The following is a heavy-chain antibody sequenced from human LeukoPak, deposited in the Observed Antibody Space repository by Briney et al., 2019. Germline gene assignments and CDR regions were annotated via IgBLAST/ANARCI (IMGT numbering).Heavy chain of an antibody. CDR1: GYTFTSYH. CDR2: INPSGGST. D-gene: IGHD6-6*01. J-gene: IGHJ4*02. Sequence: GASVNVSCEASGYTFTSYHMHWVRQAPGQGLEWMGIINPSGGSTSYAQKFQGRVTMTRDTSTSTVYMELSSLRSEDTAVYYCARDRIGSSATFFTEYYFDYWGQGTLVTVSS. CDR3: ARDRIGSSATFFTEYYFDY. V-gene: IGHV1-46*01.